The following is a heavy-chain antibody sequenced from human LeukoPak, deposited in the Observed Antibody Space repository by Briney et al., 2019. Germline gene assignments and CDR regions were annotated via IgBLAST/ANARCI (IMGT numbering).Heavy chain of an antibody. Sequence: QSGASLRLSCAASGFTFSSYAMSWVRQAPGKGLEWVSAISGSGGSTYYADPVKGRFTISRDNSKNTLYLQMNSLRAEDTAVYYCAKIEIPGTPNYYGMDVWGQGTTVTVSS. J-gene: IGHJ6*02. CDR1: GFTFSSYA. CDR3: AKIEIPGTPNYYGMDV. V-gene: IGHV3-23*01. D-gene: IGHD1-14*01. CDR2: ISGSGGST.